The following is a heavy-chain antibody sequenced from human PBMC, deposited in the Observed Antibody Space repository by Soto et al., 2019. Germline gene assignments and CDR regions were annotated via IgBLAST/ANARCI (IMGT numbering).Heavy chain of an antibody. Sequence: ASVKVSCKASGYTFTSYYIHWVRQAPGQGLEWMGIINPSGGSTSYAQKFQGRVTMTRDTSTSTVYMELSSLRSEDTAVYYCARDIVVVPAAMPATLGGMDVWGQGTTVNVS. CDR2: INPSGGST. CDR1: GYTFTSYY. D-gene: IGHD2-2*01. CDR3: ARDIVVVPAAMPATLGGMDV. J-gene: IGHJ6*02. V-gene: IGHV1-46*01.